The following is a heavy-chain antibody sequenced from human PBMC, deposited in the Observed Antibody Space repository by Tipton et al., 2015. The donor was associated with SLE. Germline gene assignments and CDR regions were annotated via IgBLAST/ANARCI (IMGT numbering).Heavy chain of an antibody. J-gene: IGHJ4*02. CDR3: ARKGGYGWGGPAVAVHFDY. D-gene: IGHD6-19*01. Sequence: QSGAEVKKPGASVKVSCKASGYTFTSYGISWVRQAPGQGLEWMVWISAYNGNTNYAQKLQGRVTMTTDTSTSTAYMELRSLRSDDAAVYYCARKGGYGWGGPAVAVHFDYWGQGTLVTVSS. CDR2: ISAYNGNT. V-gene: IGHV1-18*01. CDR1: GYTFTSYG.